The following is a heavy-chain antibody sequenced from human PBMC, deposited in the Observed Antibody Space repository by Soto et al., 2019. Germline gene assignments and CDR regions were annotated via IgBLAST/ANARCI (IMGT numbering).Heavy chain of an antibody. V-gene: IGHV2-5*02. Sequence: QITLKESGPTLVKPTQTLTLTCAVSGFSLTTDGVGVGWIRQPPGKALEYLVVIYWDNDKRYNPSLKSRLTITNDTPKNQVVLTMTNMDPVDTATYYCAHRQGGYNWNDGDFDYWGQGVLVTVSS. CDR2: IYWDNDK. CDR3: AHRQGGYNWNDGDFDY. J-gene: IGHJ4*02. D-gene: IGHD1-1*01. CDR1: GFSLTTDGVG.